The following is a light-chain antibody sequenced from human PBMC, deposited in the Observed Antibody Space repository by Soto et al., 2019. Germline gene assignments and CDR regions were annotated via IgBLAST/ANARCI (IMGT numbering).Light chain of an antibody. Sequence: EIVMTQSPATLSVSPGERATHSCRASQSVSSNLARYQQKPGQAPRLLIYGASTRATGIPARFSGSGSGTEFTLTISSLQSEDFAVYYCQQYNNWPLRTFGQGTKVDIK. V-gene: IGKV3-15*01. CDR1: QSVSSN. J-gene: IGKJ1*01. CDR3: QQYNNWPLRT. CDR2: GAS.